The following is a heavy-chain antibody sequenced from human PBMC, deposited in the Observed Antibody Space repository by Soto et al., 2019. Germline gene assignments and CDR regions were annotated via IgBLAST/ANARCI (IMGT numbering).Heavy chain of an antibody. Sequence: QVHLVESGGGVVQPGTSLRVSCVGSGFTFRSYVIHWVRQAAGKGLEWVALTSYDGSDKYYDDSVRGRFTISRDNSRNTVDLQLDSLRLEDTALYYCARWGTTGGLDVWGQGTLVSVSS. V-gene: IGHV3-30*19. D-gene: IGHD3-16*01. CDR3: ARWGTTGGLDV. CDR1: GFTFRSYV. J-gene: IGHJ1*01. CDR2: TSYDGSDK.